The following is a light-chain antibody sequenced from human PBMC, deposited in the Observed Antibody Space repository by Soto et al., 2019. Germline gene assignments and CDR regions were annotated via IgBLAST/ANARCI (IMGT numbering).Light chain of an antibody. Sequence: QSALTQPASVSGSLGQSITITCTGTSSDIGAYAYVSWYQQHPGKVPKLIIYEVRNRPSGVSDRFSGSKSGNTASLTISGLQAEDEAEYYCSSYSNTDSLVVFGGGTKVTVL. CDR3: SSYSNTDSLVV. V-gene: IGLV2-14*03. CDR2: EVR. J-gene: IGLJ2*01. CDR1: SSDIGAYAY.